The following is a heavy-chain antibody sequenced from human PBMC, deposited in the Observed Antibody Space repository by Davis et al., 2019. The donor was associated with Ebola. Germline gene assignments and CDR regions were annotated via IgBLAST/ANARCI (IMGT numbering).Heavy chain of an antibody. CDR2: IYYSGST. V-gene: IGHV4-59*01. Sequence: PSETLSFTCTVSGGSISSYYWSWIRQPPGKGLEWIGYIYYSGSTNYNPSLKSRVTISVDTSKNQFSLKLSSVTAADTAVYYCARDDSSGYYYFDYWGQGTLVTVSS. D-gene: IGHD3-22*01. CDR3: ARDDSSGYYYFDY. J-gene: IGHJ4*02. CDR1: GGSISSYY.